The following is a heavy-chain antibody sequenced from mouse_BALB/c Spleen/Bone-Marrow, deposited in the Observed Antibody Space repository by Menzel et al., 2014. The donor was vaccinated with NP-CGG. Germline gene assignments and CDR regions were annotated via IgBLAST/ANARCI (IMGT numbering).Heavy chain of an antibody. CDR2: INPDSSTI. Sequence: EVQLQQSGGGLVQPGGSLKLSCAASGFDSSRYWMSWVRQAPGKGLEWIGEINPDSSTINYTPSLKDKFIISRDNAKNTLYLQMSKVRSEDTALYYCARMHYYGYVAYWGQGTLVTVSA. CDR1: GFDSSRYW. D-gene: IGHD1-2*01. CDR3: ARMHYYGYVAY. V-gene: IGHV4-1*02. J-gene: IGHJ3*01.